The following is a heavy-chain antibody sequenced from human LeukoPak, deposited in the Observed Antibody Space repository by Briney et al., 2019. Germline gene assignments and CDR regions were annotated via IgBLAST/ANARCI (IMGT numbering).Heavy chain of an antibody. D-gene: IGHD4-23*01. CDR3: ARETSYGGNYYFDY. Sequence: PAGSLTLSCAVSGFTFDDYCMSWVRQAPGKGREWVCGINRNGGSTGYADSVKGRFTISRDNAKNCLYLQMNSLRAEDTALYYCARETSYGGNYYFDYWGQGTLVTVSS. CDR2: INRNGGST. V-gene: IGHV3-20*04. J-gene: IGHJ4*02. CDR1: GFTFDDYC.